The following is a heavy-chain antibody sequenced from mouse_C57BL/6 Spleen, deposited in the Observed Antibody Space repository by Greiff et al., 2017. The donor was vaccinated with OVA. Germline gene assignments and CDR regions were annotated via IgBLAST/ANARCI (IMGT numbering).Heavy chain of an antibody. CDR3: ARAYGSSYPLYFDY. J-gene: IGHJ2*01. D-gene: IGHD1-1*01. CDR1: GYTFTDYY. V-gene: IGHV1-19*01. Sequence: VQLKESGPVLVKPGASVKMSCKASGYTFTDYYMNWVKQSHGKSLEWIGVINPYNGGTSYNQKFKGKATLTVDKSSSTAYMELNSLTSEDSAVYYCARAYGSSYPLYFDYWGQGTTLTVSS. CDR2: INPYNGGT.